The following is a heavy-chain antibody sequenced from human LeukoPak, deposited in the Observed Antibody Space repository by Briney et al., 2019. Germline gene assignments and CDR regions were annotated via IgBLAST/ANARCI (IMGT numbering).Heavy chain of an antibody. CDR2: IWYGGSNK. V-gene: IGHV3-30*02. D-gene: IGHD2-2*01. CDR1: GFTFSSYG. Sequence: PGGSLRLSCAASGFTFSSYGMHWVRQAPGKGLEWVAVIWYGGSNKYYADSVKGRFTISRDNSKNTLYLQMNSLRAEDTAVYYCAKALGCSSTSCPDLGDYMDVWGQGTTVTVSS. CDR3: AKALGCSSTSCPDLGDYMDV. J-gene: IGHJ6*03.